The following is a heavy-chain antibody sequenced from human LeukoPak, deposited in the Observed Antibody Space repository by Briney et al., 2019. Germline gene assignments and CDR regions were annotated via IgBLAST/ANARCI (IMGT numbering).Heavy chain of an antibody. J-gene: IGHJ6*03. CDR3: ARSGYDRYYYYMDV. Sequence: SETRSLTCPLSGGSISSYYWSWIRQPAGKGLEWIGRIYTSGSTNSNPSLKSRSTMSVDTSKTQFSLKLSSVTAANTAVYYCARSGYDRYYYYMDVWGKGTTVTVSS. V-gene: IGHV4-4*07. D-gene: IGHD5-12*01. CDR2: IYTSGST. CDR1: GGSISSYY.